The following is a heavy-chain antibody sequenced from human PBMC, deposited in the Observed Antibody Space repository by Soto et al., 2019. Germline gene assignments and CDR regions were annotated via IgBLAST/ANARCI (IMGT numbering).Heavy chain of an antibody. Sequence: SETLSLTCTVSGGSIGSYYGSWIRQPPGKGLEWIGYIYYSGSASYNPSLKSRVTMSVDTSKNQFSLKLSSVTAADEAVYYCGRQGKRGYEGGYWGRNFWGKGTTVTSPQ. J-gene: IGHJ6*04. CDR3: GRQGKRGYEGGYWGRNF. CDR1: GGSIGSYY. CDR2: IYYSGSA. V-gene: IGHV4-59*08. D-gene: IGHD5-12*01.